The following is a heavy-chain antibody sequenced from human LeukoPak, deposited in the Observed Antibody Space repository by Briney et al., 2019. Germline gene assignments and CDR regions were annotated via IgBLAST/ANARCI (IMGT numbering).Heavy chain of an antibody. CDR3: ARDNYSGSRYFDH. J-gene: IGHJ4*02. CDR1: GFTFSSYG. D-gene: IGHD1-26*01. CDR2: ISWDGGST. V-gene: IGHV3-43D*03. Sequence: GGSLRLSCAASGFTFSSYGMHWVRQAPGKGLEWVSLISWDGGSTYYADSVKGRFTVSRDNAKNSLYLQMNSLRAEDTAIYYCARDNYSGSRYFDHWGQGTLVTVSS.